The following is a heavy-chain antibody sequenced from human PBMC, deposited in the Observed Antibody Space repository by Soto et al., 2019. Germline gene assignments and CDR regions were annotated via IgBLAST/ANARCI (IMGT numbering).Heavy chain of an antibody. V-gene: IGHV3-30*18. CDR3: AKDVNDPHNYGDYNFHY. J-gene: IGHJ4*02. D-gene: IGHD4-17*01. CDR2: VSYDGSHE. Sequence: QVQLVESGGGVVQPGTSLRLSCAASGFTFSSYAMHWVRQAPGKGLEWVAVVSYDGSHEFYADFVEGRFTIARDNSKDTLSLQMNSLRAEDTAVYYCAKDVNDPHNYGDYNFHYWGQGTLVTVSS. CDR1: GFTFSSYA.